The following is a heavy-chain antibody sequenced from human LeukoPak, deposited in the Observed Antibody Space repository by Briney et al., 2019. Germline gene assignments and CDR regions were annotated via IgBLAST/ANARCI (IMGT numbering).Heavy chain of an antibody. CDR3: ASWNYERSSGWYYLDY. CDR1: GLIFSRDW. J-gene: IGHJ4*02. CDR2: IKRDGSEK. D-gene: IGHD6-19*01. V-gene: IGHV3-7*03. Sequence: GGSLRLSCAGSGLIFSRDWLSWVRQAPGKGLEWVANIKRDGSEKSYVDSVKGRFTISRDNTKNSMFLQMNSLRAEDTAVYYCASWNYERSSGWYYLDYWGQGTLVTVSS.